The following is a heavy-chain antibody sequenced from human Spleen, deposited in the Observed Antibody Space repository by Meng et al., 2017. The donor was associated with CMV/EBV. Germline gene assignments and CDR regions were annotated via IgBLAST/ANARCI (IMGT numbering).Heavy chain of an antibody. CDR1: GGYISSYY. CDR3: ARDHSITIFGVVIRNNWFDP. D-gene: IGHD3-3*01. Sequence: VQLRVSGHGLVKLSAPLSLTCPVSGGYISSYYWSWIRQPAGKGLEWIGRIYTSGSTNYNPSLKSRVTISVDTSKNQFSLKLSSVTAADTAVYYCARDHSITIFGVVIRNNWFDPWGQGTLVTVSS. V-gene: IGHV4-4*07. J-gene: IGHJ5*02. CDR2: IYTSGST.